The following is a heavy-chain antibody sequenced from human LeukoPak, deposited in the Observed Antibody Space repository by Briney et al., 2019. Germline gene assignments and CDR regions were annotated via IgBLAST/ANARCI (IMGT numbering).Heavy chain of an antibody. CDR3: VRDTSVGAAYFDV. V-gene: IGHV3-30*02. CDR2: IRCDGSDI. Sequence: GGSLRLSCAASRFVFPSHGMHWVRQAPGKGLEWVAFIRCDGSDIYYADSVKGRFTISRDNSKKTLYLQLHSLRPDDTAVYYCVRDTSVGAAYFDVWGQGALVTVSS. J-gene: IGHJ4*02. CDR1: RFVFPSHG. D-gene: IGHD2-15*01.